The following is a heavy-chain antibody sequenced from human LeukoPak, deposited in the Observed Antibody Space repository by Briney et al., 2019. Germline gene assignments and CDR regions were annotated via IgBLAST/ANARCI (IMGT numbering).Heavy chain of an antibody. D-gene: IGHD3-3*01. CDR3: AKEYYDFWSGYPHDY. CDR1: GFTFSSYA. Sequence: PGGSLRLSCAASGFTFSSYAMSWVRQAPGKGLEWVSAISGSGGSTYYADSVKGRFTISRDNSKNTLYPQMNSLRAEGTAVYYCAKEYYDFWSGYPHDYWGQGTLVTVSS. J-gene: IGHJ4*02. CDR2: ISGSGGST. V-gene: IGHV3-23*01.